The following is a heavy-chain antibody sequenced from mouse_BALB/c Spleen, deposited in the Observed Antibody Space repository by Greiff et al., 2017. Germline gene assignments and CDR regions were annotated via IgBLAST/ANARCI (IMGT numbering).Heavy chain of an antibody. Sequence: EVKLMESGGGLVQPGGSLKLSCAASGFDFSRYWMSWVRQAPGKGLEWIGEINPDSSTINYTPSLKDKFIISRDNAKNTLYLQMSKVRSEDTALYYCARRYYGSFAYWGQGTLVTVSA. V-gene: IGHV4-1*02. CDR3: ARRYYGSFAY. D-gene: IGHD1-1*01. J-gene: IGHJ3*01. CDR1: GFDFSRYW. CDR2: INPDSSTI.